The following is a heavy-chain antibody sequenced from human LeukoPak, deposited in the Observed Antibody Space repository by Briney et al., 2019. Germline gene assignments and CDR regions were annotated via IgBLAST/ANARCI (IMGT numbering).Heavy chain of an antibody. CDR2: INPSGGST. J-gene: IGHJ4*02. CDR3: ARDRVVRGDLDY. V-gene: IGHV1-46*01. D-gene: IGHD3-10*01. Sequence: ASVKVSCKTSGYSFTSYNLHWVRQAPGQGLEWMGIINPSGGSTTYAQKFQGRVTMTRDTSTSTVYMELSSLRSEDTAVYYCARDRVVRGDLDYWGQGTLVTVSS. CDR1: GYSFTSYN.